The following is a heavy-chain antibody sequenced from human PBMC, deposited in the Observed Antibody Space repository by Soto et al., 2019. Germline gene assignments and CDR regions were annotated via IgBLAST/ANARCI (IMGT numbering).Heavy chain of an antibody. D-gene: IGHD1-26*01. Sequence: SQTLSLTCAITGDSVSSNSAGWSWVRQSPSRGLEWLGRTYYRSKWYYEYAVYVRGRITINPDTSKNQYSLQLNSVTPEDTAVYFCARGEQYSGSIFDYWGQGTLVTVSS. J-gene: IGHJ4*01. CDR1: GDSVSSNSAG. CDR2: TYYRSKWYY. V-gene: IGHV6-1*01. CDR3: ARGEQYSGSIFDY.